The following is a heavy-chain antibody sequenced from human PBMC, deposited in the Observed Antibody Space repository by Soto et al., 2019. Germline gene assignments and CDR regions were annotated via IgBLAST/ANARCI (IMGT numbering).Heavy chain of an antibody. CDR3: ARLDYYDPHAFDI. Sequence: GGSLRLSCAASGFTFSDYYMSWIRQAPGKGLEWVSYISSSGSTIYYADSVKGRFTISRDNAKNSLYLQMNSLRAEDTAVYYCARLDYYDPHAFDISGQATMVTVSS. D-gene: IGHD3-22*01. CDR2: ISSSGSTI. J-gene: IGHJ3*02. CDR1: GFTFSDYY. V-gene: IGHV3-11*01.